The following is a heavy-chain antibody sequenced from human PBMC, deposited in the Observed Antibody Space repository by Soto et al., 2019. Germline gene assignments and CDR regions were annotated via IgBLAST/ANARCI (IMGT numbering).Heavy chain of an antibody. CDR2: IFSNDEK. CDR3: ARIDRNWNEERGLGLDV. D-gene: IGHD1-1*01. V-gene: IGHV2-26*01. CDR1: GLSLTNARMV. Sequence: SGPTLVNPTETLTLTCTVSGLSLTNARMVVTWIRQPPGKALEWLAHIFSNDEKLYRTSLQSRLTISKDTSKSQVVLTLTNVHPVDTATHYCARIDRNWNEERGLGLDVWGQGTTVTVSS. J-gene: IGHJ6*02.